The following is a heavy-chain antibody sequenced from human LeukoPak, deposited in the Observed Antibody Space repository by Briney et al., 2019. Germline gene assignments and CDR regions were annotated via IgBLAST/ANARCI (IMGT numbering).Heavy chain of an antibody. CDR1: GFPFNDYI. V-gene: IGHV3-21*01. J-gene: IGHJ6*02. Sequence: GGSLRLSCAASGFPFNDYILNCVRQAPGKGLEWVSSITGSSTYIYYSDSVRGRFTISRDNAKNSLYLQMNSLRAEDTAVYYCARDYSSGIFYGMDVWGPGTTVTVSS. CDR3: ARDYSSGIFYGMDV. CDR2: ITGSSTYI. D-gene: IGHD3-10*01.